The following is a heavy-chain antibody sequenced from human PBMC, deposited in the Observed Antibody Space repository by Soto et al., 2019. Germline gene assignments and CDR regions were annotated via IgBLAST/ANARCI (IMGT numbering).Heavy chain of an antibody. CDR1: GFTFSSYE. CDR2: ISSSGSTI. Sequence: PGGSLRLSCAASGFTFSSYEMNWVRQAPGKGLEWVSYISSSGSTIYYADSVKGRFTISRDNAKNSLYLQMNSLRAEDTAVYYCASGYCSGGSCYWEYFQHWGQGTLVTVSS. CDR3: ASGYCSGGSCYWEYFQH. J-gene: IGHJ1*01. V-gene: IGHV3-48*03. D-gene: IGHD2-15*01.